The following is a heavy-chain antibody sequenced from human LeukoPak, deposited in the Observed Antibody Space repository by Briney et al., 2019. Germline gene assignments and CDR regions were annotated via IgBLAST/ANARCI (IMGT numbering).Heavy chain of an antibody. CDR1: GFTFSSYA. CDR2: ISYDGSNK. CDR3: ARNNNGDYSNWFDP. V-gene: IGHV3-30-3*01. D-gene: IGHD4-17*01. J-gene: IGHJ5*02. Sequence: GGSLRLPCAASGFTFSSYAMHWVRQAPGKGLEWVAVISYDGSNKYYADSVKGRFTISRDNSKNTLYLQMNSLRAEDTAVYYCARNNNGDYSNWFDPWGQGTLVTVSS.